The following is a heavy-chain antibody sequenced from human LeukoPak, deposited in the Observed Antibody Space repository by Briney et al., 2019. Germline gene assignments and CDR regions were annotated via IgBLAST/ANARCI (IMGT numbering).Heavy chain of an antibody. J-gene: IGHJ6*02. CDR3: ARDDYYYGMDV. Sequence: GGSLRLSCAASGFTFTNYWMSWVRQAPGKGLEWVSYISSSGSTIYYADSVKGRFTISRDNAKNSLYLQMNSLRAEDTAVYYCARDDYYYGMDVWGQGTTVTVSS. CDR1: GFTFTNYW. CDR2: ISSSGSTI. V-gene: IGHV3-48*04.